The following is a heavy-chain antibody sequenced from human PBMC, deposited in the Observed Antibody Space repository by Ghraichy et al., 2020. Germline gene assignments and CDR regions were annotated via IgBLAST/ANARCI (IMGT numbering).Heavy chain of an antibody. CDR1: GGSISSYSDY. J-gene: IGHJ5*02. D-gene: IGHD1-14*01. V-gene: IGHV4-39*01. Sequence: SETLSLTCTVSGGSISSYSDYWGWLRQPPGKGPEWIGSIYNSVSTHYNPSLKSRVTISIDTSKDQFSLRLTSVTAADTAIYYCARNKTGNLSEWFDPWGQGSLVIVSS. CDR2: IYNSVST. CDR3: ARNKTGNLSEWFDP.